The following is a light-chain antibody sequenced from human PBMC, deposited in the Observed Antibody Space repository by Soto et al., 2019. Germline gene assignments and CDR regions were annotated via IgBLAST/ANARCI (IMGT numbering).Light chain of an antibody. CDR3: CSYARSATFYV. J-gene: IGLJ1*01. CDR2: EAT. CDR1: SSDVGSYNL. Sequence: QSVLTQPASVSGSPGQSITISCTGTSSDVGSYNLVSWYQQLPGKAPKPMIYEATKRPSGVSGRFSGSKSGNTASLTISGLQAEDEADYYCCSYARSATFYVFGTGTKVTV. V-gene: IGLV2-23*01.